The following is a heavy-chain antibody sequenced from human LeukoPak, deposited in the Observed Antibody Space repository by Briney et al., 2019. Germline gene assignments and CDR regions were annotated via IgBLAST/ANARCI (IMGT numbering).Heavy chain of an antibody. CDR2: IIPIFGTA. Sequence: ASVKVSCKASGGTFSSYAISWVRQAPGQGLEWMGGIIPIFGTANYAQKFQGRVTMTEDTSTDTAYMELSSLRSEDTAVYYCAIEVFYDSSGYSDYWGQGTLVTVSS. CDR1: GGTFSSYA. CDR3: AIEVFYDSSGYSDY. D-gene: IGHD3-22*01. V-gene: IGHV1-69*06. J-gene: IGHJ4*02.